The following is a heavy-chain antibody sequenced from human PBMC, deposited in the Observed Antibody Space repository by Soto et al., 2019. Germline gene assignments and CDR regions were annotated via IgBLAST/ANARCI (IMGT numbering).Heavy chain of an antibody. CDR3: ARSRDYVWGSYRLNWFDP. V-gene: IGHV4-59*01. CDR1: GGSISSYY. D-gene: IGHD3-16*02. Sequence: PSETLSLTCTVSGGSISSYYWSWIRQPPGKGLEWIGYIYYSGSTNYNPSLKSRDTISVDTSKNQFSLKLSSVTAADTAVYYCARSRDYVWGSYRLNWFDPWGQGTLVTVSS. CDR2: IYYSGST. J-gene: IGHJ5*02.